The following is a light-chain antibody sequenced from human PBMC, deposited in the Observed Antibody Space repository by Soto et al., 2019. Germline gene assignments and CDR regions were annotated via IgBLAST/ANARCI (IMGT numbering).Light chain of an antibody. V-gene: IGKV1-39*01. Sequence: DIQMTQSPPSLSASVGDTVTITCRASQSISSYLNWYQVRPGKAPTLLIYASFSLDGGISSRFSGSGAGTDFTLTIRTLQPEDSATYFCQQTYSAPRTFGAGNKVEI. CDR1: QSISSY. CDR2: ASF. CDR3: QQTYSAPRT. J-gene: IGKJ4*01.